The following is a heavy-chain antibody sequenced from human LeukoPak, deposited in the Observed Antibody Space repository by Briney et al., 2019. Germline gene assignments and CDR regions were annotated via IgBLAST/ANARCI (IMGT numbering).Heavy chain of an antibody. V-gene: IGHV5-51*01. J-gene: IGHJ5*02. D-gene: IGHD3-22*01. CDR1: GYSFTSYW. Sequence: GESLKISCKGSGYSFTSYWVGWVRQMPGKGLEWMGIIYPGDSDTRYSPSFQGQVTISADKSISTAYLQWSSLKASDTAMYYCARFGYDSSGYYSRGLFDPWGQGTLVTVSS. CDR2: IYPGDSDT. CDR3: ARFGYDSSGYYSRGLFDP.